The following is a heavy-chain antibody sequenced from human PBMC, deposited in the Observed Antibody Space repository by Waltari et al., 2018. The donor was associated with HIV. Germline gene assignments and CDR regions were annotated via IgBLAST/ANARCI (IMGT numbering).Heavy chain of an antibody. CDR3: ARGGYSYVRDYYYGMDV. V-gene: IGHV1-69*02. D-gene: IGHD5-18*01. CDR1: GATLSSNT. Sequence: VQLVQSAAEVKKPGSSATVPCKASGATLSSNTISRARQGPGQGLEWIGRIIPILVVAKDTQKFQGRCTITAEKSTSSAYMWISSLRATDKALYYCARGGYSYVRDYYYGMDVWGLGTTVTVSS. CDR2: IIPILVVA. J-gene: IGHJ6*02.